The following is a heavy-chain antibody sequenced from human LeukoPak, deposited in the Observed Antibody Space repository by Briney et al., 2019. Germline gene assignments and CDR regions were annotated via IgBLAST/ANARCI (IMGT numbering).Heavy chain of an antibody. Sequence: PSETLSLTCTVSGGSVASSGCYWGWIRQPPGKGPEWIGSIYHSGSTYYNPSLKSRVAISVDTSKNQFSLKLSSVTAADTAVYYCARPKGHFNTYYYGSGSYSGGAFDIWGQGTMVTVSS. CDR1: GGSVASSGCY. D-gene: IGHD3-10*01. CDR2: IYHSGST. CDR3: ARPKGHFNTYYYGSGSYSGGAFDI. V-gene: IGHV4-39*07. J-gene: IGHJ3*02.